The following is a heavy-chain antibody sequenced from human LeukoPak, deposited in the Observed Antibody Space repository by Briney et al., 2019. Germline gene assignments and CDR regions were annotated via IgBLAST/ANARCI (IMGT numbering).Heavy chain of an antibody. D-gene: IGHD1-26*01. CDR1: GFTFDDYA. J-gene: IGHJ4*02. Sequence: GRSLRLSCAASGFTFDDYAMHWVRQAPGKGLEWVSGISWNRGSIGYADSVKGRFTISRDNAKNSLDLQMNSLRAEDTAVYYCARVMRSGSPFDYWGQGALVTVSS. CDR3: ARVMRSGSPFDY. CDR2: ISWNRGSI. V-gene: IGHV3-9*01.